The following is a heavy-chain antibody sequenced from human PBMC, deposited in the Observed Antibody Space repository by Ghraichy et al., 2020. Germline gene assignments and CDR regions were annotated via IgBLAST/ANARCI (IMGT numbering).Heavy chain of an antibody. V-gene: IGHV4-34*01. CDR1: GGSFSGYY. J-gene: IGHJ6*02. CDR3: ARDRFVALLKRYYYYGMDV. Sequence: SETLSLTCAVYGGSFSGYYWSWIRQPPGKGLEWIGEINHSGSTNYNPSLKSRVTISVDTSKNQFSLKLSSVTAADTAVYYCARDRFVALLKRYYYYGMDVWGQGTTVTVSS. D-gene: IGHD3-16*02. CDR2: INHSGST.